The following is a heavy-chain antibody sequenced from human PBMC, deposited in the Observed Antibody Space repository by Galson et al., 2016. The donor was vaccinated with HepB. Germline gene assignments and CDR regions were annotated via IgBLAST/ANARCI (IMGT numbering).Heavy chain of an antibody. CDR3: ARHALSRNGWHYFDY. J-gene: IGHJ4*01. CDR1: GYIFTNYW. V-gene: IGHV5-10-1*01. CDR2: IDPRDSST. D-gene: IGHD6-19*01. Sequence: QSGAEVKKPGESLRISCKASGYIFTNYWITWVRQMPGKGLEWMGRIDPRDSSTKSSPSFQGHVTISTDKSINTAYLQWGSLKASDTAMYYCARHALSRNGWHYFDYWSQEPWSPSPQ.